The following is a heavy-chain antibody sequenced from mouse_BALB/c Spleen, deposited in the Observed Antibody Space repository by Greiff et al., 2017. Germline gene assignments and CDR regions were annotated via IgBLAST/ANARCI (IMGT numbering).Heavy chain of an antibody. V-gene: IGHV1S56*01. CDR3: ARTITTAFDY. D-gene: IGHD1-2*01. CDR1: GYTFTSYY. Sequence: LVESGPELVKPGASVRISCKASGYTFTSYYIHWVKQRPGQGLEWIGWIYPGNVNTKYNEKFKGKATLTADKSSSTAYMQLSSLTSEDSAVYFCARTITTAFDYWGQGTTLTVSS. CDR2: IYPGNVNT. J-gene: IGHJ2*01.